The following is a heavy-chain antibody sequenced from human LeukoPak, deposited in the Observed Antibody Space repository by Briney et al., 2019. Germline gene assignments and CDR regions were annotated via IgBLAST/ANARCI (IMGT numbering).Heavy chain of an antibody. J-gene: IGHJ4*02. D-gene: IGHD3-10*01. CDR3: ARDKVRGTLDY. CDR2: INHSGST. V-gene: IGHV4-34*01. Sequence: PSETLSLTCAVYGGSFSGYYWSWIRQPPGKGLEWIGEINHSGSTNYNPSLKSRVTISVDTSKNQFSLRLSSVTAADTAVYYCARDKVRGTLDYWGQGTLVTVSS. CDR1: GGSFSGYY.